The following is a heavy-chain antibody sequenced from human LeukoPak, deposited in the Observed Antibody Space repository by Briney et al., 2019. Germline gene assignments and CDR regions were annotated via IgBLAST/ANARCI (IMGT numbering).Heavy chain of an antibody. D-gene: IGHD3-3*01. CDR1: GFTFSSYW. J-gene: IGHJ6*02. Sequence: GGSLRLSCAASGFTFSSYWMSWVRQAPGKGLEWVANIKQDGSVKYYVDSVKGRFTISRDNAKNSLYLQMNSLRAEDTAVYYCARDGPPQYYDFWSGYYLGNYYYYGMDVWGQGTTVTVSS. CDR3: ARDGPPQYYDFWSGYYLGNYYYYGMDV. V-gene: IGHV3-7*01. CDR2: IKQDGSVK.